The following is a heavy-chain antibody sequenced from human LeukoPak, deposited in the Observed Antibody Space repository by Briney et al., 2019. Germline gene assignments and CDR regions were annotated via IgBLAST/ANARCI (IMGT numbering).Heavy chain of an antibody. CDR2: ISSSGSTI. V-gene: IGHV3-48*03. CDR1: GFTFSSYE. J-gene: IGHJ4*02. Sequence: GSLRLSCAASGFTFSSYEMNWARQAPGKGLEWVSYISSSGSTIYYADSVKGRFTISRDNAKNSLYLQMNSLRAEDTAVHYCARGRFGESPDYWGQGTLVTVSS. CDR3: ARGRFGESPDY. D-gene: IGHD3-10*01.